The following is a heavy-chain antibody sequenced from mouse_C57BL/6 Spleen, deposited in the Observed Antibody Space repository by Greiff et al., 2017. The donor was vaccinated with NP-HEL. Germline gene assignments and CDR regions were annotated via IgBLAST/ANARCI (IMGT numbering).Heavy chain of an antibody. J-gene: IGHJ4*01. CDR3: ARGGDYDVAMDY. V-gene: IGHV5-4*03. D-gene: IGHD2-4*01. Sequence: EVKLVESGGGLVKPGGSLKLSCAASGFTFSSYAMSWVRQTPEKRLEWVATISDGGSYTYYPDNVKGRFTISRDNAKNNLYLQMSHLKSEDTAMYYCARGGDYDVAMDYWGQGTSVTVSS. CDR2: ISDGGSYT. CDR1: GFTFSSYA.